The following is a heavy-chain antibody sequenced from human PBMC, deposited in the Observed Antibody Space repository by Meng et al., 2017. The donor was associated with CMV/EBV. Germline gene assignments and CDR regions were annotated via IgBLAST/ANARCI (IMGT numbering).Heavy chain of an antibody. CDR1: GGTFSSYT. Sequence: SVKVSCKASGGTFSSYTISWVRQAPGQGLEWMGRIIPILGIANYAQKFQGGVTITADKSTSTAYMELSSLRSEDTAVYYCARASGLWSGYYAVEYYYYGMDVWGQGTTVTVSS. D-gene: IGHD3-3*01. V-gene: IGHV1-69*02. CDR3: ARASGLWSGYYAVEYYYYGMDV. J-gene: IGHJ6*02. CDR2: IIPILGIA.